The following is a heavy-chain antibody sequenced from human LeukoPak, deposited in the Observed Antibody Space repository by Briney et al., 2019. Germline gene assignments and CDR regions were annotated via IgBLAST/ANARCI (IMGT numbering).Heavy chain of an antibody. CDR1: GYTFTGYY. J-gene: IGHJ4*02. CDR2: INPNSGGT. Sequence: ASVKVSCKASGYTFTGYYMHWVRQAPGQGREWMGWINPNSGGTNYAQKFQGRVTMTRDTSISTAYMELSRLRSDDTAVYYCARDLSSRSYSDGFDYWGQGTVVTVSS. V-gene: IGHV1-2*02. CDR3: ARDLSSRSYSDGFDY. D-gene: IGHD1-26*01.